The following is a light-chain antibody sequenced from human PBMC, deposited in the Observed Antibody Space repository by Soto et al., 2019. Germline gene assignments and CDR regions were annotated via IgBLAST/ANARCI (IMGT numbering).Light chain of an antibody. V-gene: IGLV2-23*01. Sequence: QSVLTQPASVSGSPGQSITISYTGTSSDVGSYNLVSWYQQHPGKAPKLMIYEGSKRPSGVSNRFSGSKSGNTASLTISGLQAEDEADYYCCSYAGSGWVFGGGTKLTVL. CDR2: EGS. CDR1: SSDVGSYNL. CDR3: CSYAGSGWV. J-gene: IGLJ3*02.